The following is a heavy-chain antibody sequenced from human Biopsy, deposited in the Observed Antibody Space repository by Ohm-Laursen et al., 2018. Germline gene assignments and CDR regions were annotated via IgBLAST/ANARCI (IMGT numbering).Heavy chain of an antibody. CDR3: ARSGWPENDAFDI. Sequence: SLRLSCSASGFTVSSNYMGWVRQAPGKGLEWVSVIYSGGSTYYADSVKGRFTISRDNSKNTLYLQMNSLRAEDTAMYYCARSGWPENDAFDIWGQGTMVTVSS. D-gene: IGHD6-19*01. CDR1: GFTVSSNY. J-gene: IGHJ3*02. V-gene: IGHV3-53*01. CDR2: IYSGGST.